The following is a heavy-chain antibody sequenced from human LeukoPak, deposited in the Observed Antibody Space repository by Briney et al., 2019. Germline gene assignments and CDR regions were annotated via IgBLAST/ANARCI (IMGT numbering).Heavy chain of an antibody. J-gene: IGHJ3*02. D-gene: IGHD3-3*01. CDR3: ARAVGDFWSGYSAFDI. CDR1: GGSISSGDYY. Sequence: PSQTLSLTCTVSGGSISSGDYYWSWIRQPPGEGLEWIGYIYYSGSTYYNPSLKSRVTISVDTSKNQFSLKLSSVTAADTAVYYCARAVGDFWSGYSAFDIWGQGTMVTVSS. CDR2: IYYSGST. V-gene: IGHV4-30-4*08.